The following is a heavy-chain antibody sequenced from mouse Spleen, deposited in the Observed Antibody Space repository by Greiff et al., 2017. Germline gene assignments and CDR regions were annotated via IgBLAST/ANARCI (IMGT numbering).Heavy chain of an antibody. CDR1: GYTFTSYW. Sequence: QVQLQQPGAELVRPGTSVKLSCKASGYTFTSYWMHWVKQRPGQGLEWIGVIDPSDSYTNYNQKFKGKATLTVDTSSSTAYMQLSSLTSEDSAVYYCARCDGYYGVYFDYWGQGTTLTVSS. J-gene: IGHJ2*01. CDR3: ARCDGYYGVYFDY. V-gene: IGHV1-59*01. D-gene: IGHD2-3*01. CDR2: IDPSDSYT.